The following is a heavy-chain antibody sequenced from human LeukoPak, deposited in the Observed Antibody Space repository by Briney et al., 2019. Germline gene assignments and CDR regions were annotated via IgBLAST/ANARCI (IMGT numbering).Heavy chain of an antibody. Sequence: SVNVSCKASGGTFSSYAISWVRQAPGQGLEWMGRIIPILGIANYAQKFQGRVTITADKSTSTAYMELSSLRSEDTAVYYCARDDMYSSSWYWFDPWGQGTLVTVSS. CDR1: GGTFSSYA. D-gene: IGHD6-13*01. CDR3: ARDDMYSSSWYWFDP. J-gene: IGHJ5*02. CDR2: IIPILGIA. V-gene: IGHV1-69*04.